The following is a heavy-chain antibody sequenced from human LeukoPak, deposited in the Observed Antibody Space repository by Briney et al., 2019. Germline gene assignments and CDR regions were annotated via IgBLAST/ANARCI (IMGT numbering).Heavy chain of an antibody. Sequence: GGSLRLSCAASGFTFSSYWMNWVRQAPGKGLVWVSRIASDGSSTTYADSVKGRFSISRDNAKNTLYLQMNSLRVEDTAVYYCARGRPHGNDYWGQGALVTVSS. V-gene: IGHV3-74*01. J-gene: IGHJ4*02. CDR1: GFTFSSYW. CDR3: ARGRPHGNDY. CDR2: IASDGSST. D-gene: IGHD4-23*01.